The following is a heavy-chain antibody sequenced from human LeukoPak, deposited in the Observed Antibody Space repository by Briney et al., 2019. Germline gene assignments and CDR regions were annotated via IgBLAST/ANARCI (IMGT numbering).Heavy chain of an antibody. CDR2: ISWNSGSI. CDR3: AKSTAVAGNTFDY. V-gene: IGHV3-9*01. CDR1: GFTFDDYA. D-gene: IGHD6-19*01. J-gene: IGHJ4*02. Sequence: PGRSLRLSCAASGFTFDDYAMHWVRQAPGKGLEWVSGISWNSGSIGYADSVKGRFTISRDNAKNSLYLQMNSPRAEDTALYYCAKSTAVAGNTFDYWGQGTLVTVSS.